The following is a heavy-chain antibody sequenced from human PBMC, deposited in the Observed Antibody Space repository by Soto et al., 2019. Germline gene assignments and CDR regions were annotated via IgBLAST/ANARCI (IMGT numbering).Heavy chain of an antibody. D-gene: IGHD2-8*01. CDR1: GYTFTSYA. CDR3: ARDIVLMVYAMDY. Sequence: ASVKVSFKASGYTFTSYAMHWVRQAPGQRLEWMGWINAGNGNTKYSQKFQGRVTITRDTSASTAYMELSSLRSEDTAVYYCARDIVLMVYAMDYWGQGTLVTVSS. CDR2: INAGNGNT. J-gene: IGHJ4*02. V-gene: IGHV1-3*01.